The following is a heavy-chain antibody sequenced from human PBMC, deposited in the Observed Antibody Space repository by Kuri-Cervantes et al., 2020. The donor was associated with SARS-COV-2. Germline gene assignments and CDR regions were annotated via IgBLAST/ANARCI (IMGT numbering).Heavy chain of an antibody. CDR2: ISSSSSHI. CDR3: GRRGYDFWSGFPDY. CDR1: GFTFINYA. J-gene: IGHJ4*02. Sequence: GESLKISCATSGFTFINYAMSWVRQAPGNGLEWVSSISSSSSHIYYADSVKGRFTSSRDNAKNSLYLQMNSLRAEDTAVYYCGRRGYDFWSGFPDYWGQGTLVTVSS. V-gene: IGHV3-21*06. D-gene: IGHD3-3*01.